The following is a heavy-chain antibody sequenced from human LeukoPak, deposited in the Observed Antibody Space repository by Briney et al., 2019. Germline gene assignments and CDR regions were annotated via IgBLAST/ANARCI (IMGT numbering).Heavy chain of an antibody. V-gene: IGHV4-30-2*01. CDR2: IYHNGTT. CDR3: ARASYSGYPPYYYGLDV. CDR1: SGSISSAAYS. J-gene: IGHJ6*04. Sequence: SETLSLTCAVSSGSISSAAYSWSWIRQPPGKGLEWIGYIYHNGTTYYNPSLKSRVTISVDRSKNQFSLWLESVTAADTAVYYCARASYSGYPPYYYGLDVWGKGTTVTVSS. D-gene: IGHD5-12*01.